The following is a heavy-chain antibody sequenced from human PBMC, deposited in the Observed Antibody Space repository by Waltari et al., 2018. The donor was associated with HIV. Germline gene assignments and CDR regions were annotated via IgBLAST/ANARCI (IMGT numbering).Heavy chain of an antibody. V-gene: IGHV4-39*01. CDR2: IYYSGST. CDR3: ALTFYYYGMDV. Sequence: QLQMQESGPGLVKPSETLSLTCTVSGGSIRLRSYFSGWIRQPPGKGLEWIGSIYYSGSTYYNPSLKSRFTISVDTSKNQFSLKLSSVTAADTAVYYCALTFYYYGMDVWGQGTTVTVSS. CDR1: GGSIRLRSYF. D-gene: IGHD3-16*01. J-gene: IGHJ6*02.